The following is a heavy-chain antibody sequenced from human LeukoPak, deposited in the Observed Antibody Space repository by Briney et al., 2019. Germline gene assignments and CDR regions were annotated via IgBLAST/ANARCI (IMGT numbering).Heavy chain of an antibody. V-gene: IGHV4-39*07. CDR3: ARGGDAYKVGNF. J-gene: IGHJ4*02. D-gene: IGHD5-24*01. CDR2: VYYSGST. CDR1: GGSISTSYY. Sequence: SETLSLTCTGFGGSISTSYYWTWIRQPPGKGLEWIGGVYYSGSTNYNTSLKSRVTISLDTSKKQFSPKLTSVSPADTAVSYCARGGDAYKVGNFWGQGTLVTVSS.